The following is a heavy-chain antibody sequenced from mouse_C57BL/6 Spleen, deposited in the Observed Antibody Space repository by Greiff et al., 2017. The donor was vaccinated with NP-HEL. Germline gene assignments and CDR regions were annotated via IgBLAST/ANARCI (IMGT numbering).Heavy chain of an antibody. J-gene: IGHJ2*01. V-gene: IGHV10-1*01. CDR3: VRQYDYGFLFDY. Sequence: EVQRVESGGGLVQPKGSLKLSCAASGFSFNTYAMNWVRQAPGKGLEWVARIRSKSNNYATYYADSVKDRFTISRDDSESMLYLQMNNLKTEDTAMYYCVRQYDYGFLFDYWGQGTTLTVSS. D-gene: IGHD2-4*01. CDR1: GFSFNTYA. CDR2: IRSKSNNYAT.